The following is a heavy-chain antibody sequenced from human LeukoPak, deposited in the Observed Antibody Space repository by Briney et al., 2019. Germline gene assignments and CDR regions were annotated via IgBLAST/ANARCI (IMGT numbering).Heavy chain of an antibody. CDR3: AKSNGYSLVDI. Sequence: SETLSLTCAVYGGSFSGYYWSWIRQPPGKGLEWIGEINHSRSTNYNPSLKSRVTISLDTSRNQFSLKLNSVTAADTAVYYCAKSNGYSLVDIWGQGTMVTVSS. V-gene: IGHV4-34*01. CDR1: GGSFSGYY. J-gene: IGHJ3*02. D-gene: IGHD5-12*01. CDR2: INHSRST.